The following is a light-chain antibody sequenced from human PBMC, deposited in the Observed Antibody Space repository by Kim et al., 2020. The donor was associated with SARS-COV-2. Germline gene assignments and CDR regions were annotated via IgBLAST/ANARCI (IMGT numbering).Light chain of an antibody. J-gene: IGLJ2*01. CDR3: SSYTSRSTLV. CDR2: DVS. V-gene: IGLV2-14*04. Sequence: GQSITISCTGTSSDIGDYNYVSWYQQHPGKVPKLIIFDVSKRPSGVSNRFSGSKSGNRAALTISGLQAEDEADYYCSSYTSRSTLVFGGGTQLTVL. CDR1: SSDIGDYNY.